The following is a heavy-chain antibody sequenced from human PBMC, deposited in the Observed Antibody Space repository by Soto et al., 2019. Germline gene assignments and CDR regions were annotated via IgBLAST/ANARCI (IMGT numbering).Heavy chain of an antibody. CDR2: IWYDGSNK. CDR1: GFTFSSYG. V-gene: IGHV3-33*01. CDR3: ARPRGAAAGKARYYYYGMDV. J-gene: IGHJ6*02. Sequence: QVQLVESGGGVVQPGRSLRLSCAASGFTFSSYGMHWVRQAPGKGLEWVAVIWYDGSNKYYADSVKGRFTISRDNSKNTLYLQMNSLRAEDTAVYYCARPRGAAAGKARYYYYGMDVWGQGTTVTVSS. D-gene: IGHD6-13*01.